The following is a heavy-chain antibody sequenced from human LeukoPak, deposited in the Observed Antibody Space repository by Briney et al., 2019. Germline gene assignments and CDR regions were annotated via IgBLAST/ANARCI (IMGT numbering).Heavy chain of an antibody. J-gene: IGHJ4*02. V-gene: IGHV3-33*01. Sequence: PGRSLRLSCAASGFTFSSYGMHWVRQAPGKGLEWVAVIWYDGRNKYYADSVKGRFTISRDNSKNTLYLQMNSLRAEDTAVYYCVSSIASPLDYWGQGTLVTVSS. D-gene: IGHD6-6*01. CDR3: VSSIASPLDY. CDR1: GFTFSSYG. CDR2: IWYDGRNK.